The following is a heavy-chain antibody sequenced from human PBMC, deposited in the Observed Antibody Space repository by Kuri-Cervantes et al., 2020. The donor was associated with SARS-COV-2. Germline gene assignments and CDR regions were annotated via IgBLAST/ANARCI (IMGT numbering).Heavy chain of an antibody. Sequence: GGSLRLSCAAYGFTFSTYSMNWVRQAPGKGLEWVSYISSGSSTIYYADSVKGRFTISRDNARNSLYLQMNSLRAEDTAVYYCARDPHITLIRGAYFDLWGRGTLVTVSS. CDR1: GFTFSTYS. CDR2: ISSGSSTI. V-gene: IGHV3-48*01. CDR3: ARDPHITLIRGAYFDL. D-gene: IGHD3-10*01. J-gene: IGHJ2*01.